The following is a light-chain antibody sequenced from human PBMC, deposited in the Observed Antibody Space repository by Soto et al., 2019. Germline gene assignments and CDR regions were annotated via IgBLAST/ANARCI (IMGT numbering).Light chain of an antibody. CDR1: QVISTY. J-gene: IGKJ4*01. V-gene: IGKV1-12*01. CDR2: AAS. Sequence: DIQMTQSPASVSASVGDRFTMTCRGSQVISTYLAWYQQKPGKAPTLLTFAASRLQSGVPSRFSGSGSGTEFHITISSLQPEDFATYYGQQANSYPLTFGGGPKVEIK. CDR3: QQANSYPLT.